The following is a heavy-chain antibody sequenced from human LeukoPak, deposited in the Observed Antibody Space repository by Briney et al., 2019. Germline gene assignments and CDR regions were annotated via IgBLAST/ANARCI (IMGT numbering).Heavy chain of an antibody. J-gene: IGHJ4*02. CDR2: ISGSGGST. D-gene: IGHD3-22*01. V-gene: IGHV3-23*01. Sequence: GGSLRLSCAASGFTFSGYAMSWVRQAPGKGLEWVSAISGSGGSTYYADSVKGRFTISRDNSKNTLYLQMNSLRAEDTAVYYCAKAKGYDSSGYPYYFDYWGQGTLVTVSS. CDR3: AKAKGYDSSGYPYYFDY. CDR1: GFTFSGYA.